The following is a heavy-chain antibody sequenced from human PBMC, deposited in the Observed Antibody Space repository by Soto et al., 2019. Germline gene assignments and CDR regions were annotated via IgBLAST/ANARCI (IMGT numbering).Heavy chain of an antibody. V-gene: IGHV4-30-4*01. CDR1: GGSINTGDFY. J-gene: IGHJ5*01. D-gene: IGHD3-10*01. CDR3: AREKRVAPINMVRGRIVRTQSNWFDS. Sequence: SETLSLTCTVSGGSINTGDFYWSWIRQPPGQGLEWIGNIYHSGSPSYNPSLKSRPTISIDTSNNQSSLTLSSVTAADTAVYYCAREKRVAPINMVRGRIVRTQSNWFDSWGQGILVTVSS. CDR2: IYHSGSP.